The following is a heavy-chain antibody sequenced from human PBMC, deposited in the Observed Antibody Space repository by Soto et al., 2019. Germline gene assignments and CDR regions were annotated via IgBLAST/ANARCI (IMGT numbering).Heavy chain of an antibody. CDR1: GFTFSSYS. Sequence: PGGSLRLSCAASGFTFSSYSMNWVRQAPGKGLEWVSSISSSSSYIYYADSVKGRFTISRDNAKNSLYLQMNSLRAEDTAVYYCARGLGYCSGGSCYRGNRFDPWGQGTLVTVSS. CDR3: ARGLGYCSGGSCYRGNRFDP. V-gene: IGHV3-21*01. J-gene: IGHJ5*02. CDR2: ISSSSSYI. D-gene: IGHD2-15*01.